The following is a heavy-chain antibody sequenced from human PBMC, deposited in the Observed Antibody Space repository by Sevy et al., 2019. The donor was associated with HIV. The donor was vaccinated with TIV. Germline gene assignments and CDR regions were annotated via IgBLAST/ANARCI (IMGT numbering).Heavy chain of an antibody. D-gene: IGHD1-7*01. Sequence: GGSLRLSCAASGFTFRTYSMNWVRQAPGEGLEWVSAISVTGITHYADSVKGRFTISRDNSINTLYLHMNSLRADDTAVFYCAKDSVGNYVRLFDNWGLGTLVTVSS. J-gene: IGHJ4*02. CDR1: GFTFRTYS. CDR2: ISVTGIT. V-gene: IGHV3-23*01. CDR3: AKDSVGNYVRLFDN.